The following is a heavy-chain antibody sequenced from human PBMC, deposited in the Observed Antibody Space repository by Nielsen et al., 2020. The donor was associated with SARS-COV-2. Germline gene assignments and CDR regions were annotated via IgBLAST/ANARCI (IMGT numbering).Heavy chain of an antibody. CDR3: AKSIAVAGLAF. Sequence: GSLRLSCAASGFTFSSYGMHWVRQAPGKGLEWVAVISYDGSNKYYADSVKGRFTISRDNSKNTLYLQMNSLRAEDTAVYYCAKSIAVAGLAFWGQGTTVTVSS. D-gene: IGHD6-19*01. J-gene: IGHJ6*02. V-gene: IGHV3-30*18. CDR1: GFTFSSYG. CDR2: ISYDGSNK.